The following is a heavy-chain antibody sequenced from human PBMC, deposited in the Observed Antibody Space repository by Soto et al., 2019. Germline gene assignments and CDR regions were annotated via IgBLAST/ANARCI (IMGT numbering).Heavy chain of an antibody. Sequence: QVQLQESGPGLVKPSETLSLTCTVSGGSVSSGSYYWSWIRQPPGKGLEWIGYIYYSGSTNYNPSLKSRVTISADTSKHQFSRKLSCVTAADTAVYSCARDWRLTNENVWEDYYYYYGMDVWGQGTTVTVSS. CDR3: ARDWRLTNENVWEDYYYYYGMDV. CDR2: IYYSGST. CDR1: GGSVSSGSYY. D-gene: IGHD1-26*01. J-gene: IGHJ6*02. V-gene: IGHV4-61*01.